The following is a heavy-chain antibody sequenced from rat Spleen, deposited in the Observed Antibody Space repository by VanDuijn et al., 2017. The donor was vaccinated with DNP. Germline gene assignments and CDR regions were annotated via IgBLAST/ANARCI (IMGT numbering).Heavy chain of an antibody. CDR2: ITNSGDST. CDR1: GFTFSNYG. J-gene: IGHJ2*01. Sequence: EVQLVESGGGLVQPGRSLKLSCAASGFTFSNYGMAWVRQAPTRGLEWVASITNSGDSTYYRDSVKGRFTISRDNAKSTLYLQMDSLRSEDTATYYCTTDFERGYWGQGVMVTVSS. V-gene: IGHV5-27*01. D-gene: IGHD1-11*01. CDR3: TTDFERGY.